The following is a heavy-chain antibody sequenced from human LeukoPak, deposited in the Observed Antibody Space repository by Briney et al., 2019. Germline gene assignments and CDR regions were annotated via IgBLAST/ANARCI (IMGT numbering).Heavy chain of an antibody. V-gene: IGHV4-30-4*01. J-gene: IGHJ4*02. CDR1: GGSINSGDYY. CDR3: ASYYYDSRPFDY. Sequence: PSETLSLTCTVSGGSINSGDYYWSWIRQPPGKGLEWIGYIYYSGSTYYNPSLKSRVTISVDTSKNQFSLKLSSVTAADTAVYYCASYYYDSRPFDYWGQGTLVTVSS. D-gene: IGHD3-22*01. CDR2: IYYSGST.